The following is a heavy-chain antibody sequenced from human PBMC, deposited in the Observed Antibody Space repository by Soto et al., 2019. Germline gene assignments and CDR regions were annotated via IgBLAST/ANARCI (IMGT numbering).Heavy chain of an antibody. CDR3: ARDQGGSYDSWFDP. CDR2: ISSGSAYI. V-gene: IGHV3-21*06. J-gene: IGHJ5*02. CDR1: TFSMYS. Sequence: EVQVVESGGGLVKPGGSLRLSCTFTFSMYSMNWVRQAPGKGLEWVASISSGSAYIKYAESVKGRFTISRDNAKNSLHLQMNSLRAEDTAIYHRARDQGGSYDSWFDPWGQGTLVTVSS. D-gene: IGHD1-26*01.